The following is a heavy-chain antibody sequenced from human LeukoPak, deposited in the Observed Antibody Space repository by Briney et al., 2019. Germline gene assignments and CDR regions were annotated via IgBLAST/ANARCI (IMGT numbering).Heavy chain of an antibody. D-gene: IGHD2-15*01. CDR3: ARQYCSGGSCYSEYDFDY. Sequence: SETLSLTCTVSGGSISSSSYYWGWLRQPPGKGLEWIGSIYYGGSTYYNPSLKSRVTISVDTSKNQFSLKLSSVTAADTAVYYCARQYCSGGSCYSEYDFDYWGQGTLVTVSS. V-gene: IGHV4-39*01. J-gene: IGHJ4*02. CDR1: GGSISSSSYY. CDR2: IYYGGST.